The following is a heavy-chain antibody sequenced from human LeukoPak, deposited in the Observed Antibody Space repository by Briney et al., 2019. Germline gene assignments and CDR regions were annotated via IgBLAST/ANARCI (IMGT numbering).Heavy chain of an antibody. CDR2: IYYSGST. CDR3: ARSSGSYGIRNWFTP. D-gene: IGHD1-26*01. Sequence: PSETLSLTCTGSGGSISSYYWRWIRPPPGREPEWIGYIYYSGSTNYNPSLKRRVTISVDTSKNQFSLKLSSVTAADTAVYYCARSSGSYGIRNWFTPWGQGTLVTVSS. V-gene: IGHV4-59*01. J-gene: IGHJ5*02. CDR1: GGSISSYY.